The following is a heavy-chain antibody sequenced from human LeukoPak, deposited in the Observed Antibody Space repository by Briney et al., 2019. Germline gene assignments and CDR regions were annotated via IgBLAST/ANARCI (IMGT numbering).Heavy chain of an antibody. CDR1: GGTFSSYA. V-gene: IGHV1-69*04. J-gene: IGHJ4*02. CDR3: AREDTLGSGDFDY. CDR2: IIPILGIA. Sequence: ASVKVSCKASGGTFSSYAISWVRQAPGQGLEWTGRIIPILGIANYAQKFQGRVTITADKSTSTAYMELSSLRSEDTAVYYCAREDTLGSGDFDYWGQGTLVTVSS.